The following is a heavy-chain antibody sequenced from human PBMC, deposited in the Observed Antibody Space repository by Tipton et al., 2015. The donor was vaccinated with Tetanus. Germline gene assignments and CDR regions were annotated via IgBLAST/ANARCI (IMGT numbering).Heavy chain of an antibody. D-gene: IGHD7-27*01. CDR1: GYSFPHSW. V-gene: IGHV5-51*01. Sequence: VQLVQSGAEMKKPGESLKVSCKTSGYSFPHSWIGWVRQMPGKGLEWMGIIYPGDSDTTYSPSFQGQVTISADRSINTAYLQWSSLKASDTATYYCARRLGPYTGDQIWHFDLWGRGTLVAVSS. CDR3: ARRLGPYTGDQIWHFDL. J-gene: IGHJ2*01. CDR2: IYPGDSDT.